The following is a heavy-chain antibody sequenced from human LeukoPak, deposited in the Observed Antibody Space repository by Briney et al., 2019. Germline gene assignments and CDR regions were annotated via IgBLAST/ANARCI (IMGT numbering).Heavy chain of an antibody. CDR3: ARDHRYAFDN. CDR2: IGISSGNT. Sequence: PGGSLRLSCAASGFNFIDYSMNWARQAPGKGLEWISYIGISSGNTKYADSVKGRFTIPRDKARNSLYLQMNSLRVEDTAMYYCARDHRYAFDNWGHGTLVTVSS. D-gene: IGHD5-12*01. J-gene: IGHJ4*01. CDR1: GFNFIDYS. V-gene: IGHV3-48*01.